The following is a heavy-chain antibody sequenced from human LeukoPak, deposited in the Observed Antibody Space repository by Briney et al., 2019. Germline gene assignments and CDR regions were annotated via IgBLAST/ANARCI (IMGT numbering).Heavy chain of an antibody. J-gene: IGHJ4*02. CDR1: GGFNTHYY. D-gene: IGHD5-18*01. CDR2: IYYSGST. CDR3: ARLEDTAMVLGADY. Sequence: SETLSLTCSVSGGFNTHYYWSWIRQPPGKGLEWIGYIYYSGSTNYNPSLKSRVTISVDTSKNQFSLKLSSVTAADTAVYYCARLEDTAMVLGADYWGQGTLVTVSS. V-gene: IGHV4-59*08.